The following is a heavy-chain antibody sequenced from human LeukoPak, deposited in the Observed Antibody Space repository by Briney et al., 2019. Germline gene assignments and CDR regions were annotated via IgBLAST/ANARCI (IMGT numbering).Heavy chain of an antibody. V-gene: IGHV3-66*04. D-gene: IGHD4-17*01. Sequence: GGSLRLSCAASGFTVSSNYMIWVRQAPGKGLEWVSVIYSGGDIYYADSVKGRFTISRDNSKNTVYLQVNRLRAEDTAVYYCSRRSTVTRDVDIWGQATMVAVSS. J-gene: IGHJ3*02. CDR1: GFTVSSNY. CDR3: SRRSTVTRDVDI. CDR2: IYSGGDI.